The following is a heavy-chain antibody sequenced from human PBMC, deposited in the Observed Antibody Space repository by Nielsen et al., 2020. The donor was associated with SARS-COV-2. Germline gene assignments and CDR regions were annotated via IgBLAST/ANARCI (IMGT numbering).Heavy chain of an antibody. CDR1: GFTFSSYS. CDR3: ASYGEYSSWYYYYGMDV. Sequence: ESLKISCAASGFTFSSYSMNWVRQAPGKGLEWVSSISSSSSYIYYADSAKGRFTISRDNAKNSLYLQMNSLRAEDTAVYYCASYGEYSSWYYYYGMDVWGQGTTVTVSS. D-gene: IGHD6-6*01. CDR2: ISSSSSYI. J-gene: IGHJ6*02. V-gene: IGHV3-21*01.